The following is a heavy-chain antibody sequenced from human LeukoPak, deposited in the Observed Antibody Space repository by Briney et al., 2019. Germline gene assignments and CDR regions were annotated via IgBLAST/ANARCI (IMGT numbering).Heavy chain of an antibody. CDR2: INPNSGGT. Sequence: ASVKVSCKASGYTFTGYYMHWVRQAPGQGLEWMVWINPNSGGTNYAQKFQGWVTMTRDTSISTAYMELSRLGSDDTAVYYCARDLGYCSGGSCYWGYYFDYWGQGTLVTVSS. V-gene: IGHV1-2*04. CDR1: GYTFTGYY. CDR3: ARDLGYCSGGSCYWGYYFDY. D-gene: IGHD2-15*01. J-gene: IGHJ4*02.